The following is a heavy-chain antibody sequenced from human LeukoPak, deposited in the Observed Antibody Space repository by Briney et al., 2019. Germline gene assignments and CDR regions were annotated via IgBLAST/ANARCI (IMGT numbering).Heavy chain of an antibody. CDR2: ISSSSSYI. CDR1: GLTFSSYS. J-gene: IGHJ4*02. V-gene: IGHV3-21*01. D-gene: IGHD3-22*01. CDR3: ARGAGFDYDSSGYVN. Sequence: PGGSLRLSCAASGLTFSSYSMNWVRQAPGKGLEWVSSISSSSSYIYYADSVKGRFTISRDNAKNSLYLQMNSLRAEDTAVYYCARGAGFDYDSSGYVNWGQGTLVTVSS.